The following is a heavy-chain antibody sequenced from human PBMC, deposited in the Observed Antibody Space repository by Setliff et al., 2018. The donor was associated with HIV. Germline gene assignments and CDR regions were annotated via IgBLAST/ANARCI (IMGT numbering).Heavy chain of an antibody. D-gene: IGHD5-18*01. Sequence: PSETLSLTCTVSGGSISSGSYYWNWIRQPAGKGLEWIGRIYTSGSTNYSPSLKSRVTISVDSSKNQFSLKLTSVTAADAAIYYCAAWGPRYSYAPYFFDSWGQGTLVTVSS. CDR2: IYTSGST. J-gene: IGHJ4*02. V-gene: IGHV4-61*02. CDR1: GGSISSGSYY. CDR3: AAWGPRYSYAPYFFDS.